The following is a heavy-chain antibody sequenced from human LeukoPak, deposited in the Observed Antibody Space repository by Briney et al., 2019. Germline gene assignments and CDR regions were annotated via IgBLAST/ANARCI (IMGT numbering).Heavy chain of an antibody. D-gene: IGHD2-2*01. Sequence: GGSLRLSCAASGFTFSSYAMHWVRQAPGKGLEWVAVISYDGSNKYYADSVKGRFTISRDNSKNTLYLQMNSLRAEDTAVYYCARGAPYQLYYFDYWGQGTLVTVSS. CDR2: ISYDGSNK. CDR1: GFTFSSYA. CDR3: ARGAPYQLYYFDY. J-gene: IGHJ4*02. V-gene: IGHV3-30-3*01.